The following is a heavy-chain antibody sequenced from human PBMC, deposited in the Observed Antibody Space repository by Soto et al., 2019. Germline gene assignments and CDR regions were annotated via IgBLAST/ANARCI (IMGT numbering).Heavy chain of an antibody. CDR3: ARGGGEVRY. Sequence: QVQLQQWGAGLLKPSETLSLTCAVFGGSFSGHYWSWIRQPPGKGLEWVGKINPVGNTKYNPSLKGRVPISLDTSKNQFSLKLSSVTAADTAVYYCARGGGEVRYWGQGTLVTVSS. CDR2: INPVGNT. J-gene: IGHJ4*02. D-gene: IGHD3-10*01. CDR1: GGSFSGHY. V-gene: IGHV4-34*01.